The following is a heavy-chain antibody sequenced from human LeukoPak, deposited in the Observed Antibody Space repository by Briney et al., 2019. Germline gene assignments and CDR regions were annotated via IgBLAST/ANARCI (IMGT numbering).Heavy chain of an antibody. CDR2: IWDDGTNT. V-gene: IGHV3-30*02. CDR3: AKQVATITDPTFDY. D-gene: IGHD5-12*01. Sequence: GGSLRLSCAASGFTFSSYAMHWVRQAPGKGLEWVAFIWDDGTNTYYADSVKGRFTISRDKSKNTLYLQMNSLRAEDTAVYYCAKQVATITDPTFDYWGQGTLVTVSS. CDR1: GFTFSSYA. J-gene: IGHJ4*02.